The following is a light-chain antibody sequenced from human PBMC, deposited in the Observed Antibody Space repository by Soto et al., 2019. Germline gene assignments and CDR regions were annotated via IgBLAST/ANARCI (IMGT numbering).Light chain of an antibody. CDR2: EVS. V-gene: IGLV2-14*01. CDR1: SSDVGGYNY. CDR3: SSYTSSSSYV. J-gene: IGLJ1*01. Sequence: QSALTQPASVSGSPGQSITISCTGTSSDVGGYNYVSWYQQHPGKAPKLMIYEVSNRPSGVSNRFSGSKSGNTASLTISGLQAEDEAEYDCSSYTSSSSYVFGTGTKVTVL.